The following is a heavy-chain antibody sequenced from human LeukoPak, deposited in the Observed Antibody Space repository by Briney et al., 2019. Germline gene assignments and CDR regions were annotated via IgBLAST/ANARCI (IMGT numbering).Heavy chain of an antibody. CDR2: TYYRSTWYH. V-gene: IGHV6-1*01. CDR1: GDSVSSNSAA. Sequence: SQTLSLTCAISGDSVSSNSAAWNWIRQSPSRGLEWLGRTYYRSTWYHDYAVSVRGRTTINPDTSKNQFSLQLNSVTPEDTALYYCAREVAGTYAFDFWGQGTMVTVSS. D-gene: IGHD2-15*01. CDR3: AREVAGTYAFDF. J-gene: IGHJ3*01.